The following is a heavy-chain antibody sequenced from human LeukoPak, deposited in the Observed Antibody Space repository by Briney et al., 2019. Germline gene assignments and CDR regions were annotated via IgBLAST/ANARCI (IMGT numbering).Heavy chain of an antibody. J-gene: IGHJ4*02. CDR2: IFSSGST. V-gene: IGHV3-53*01. Sequence: PGRSLRFSCAASGFIVSSNYMSWVRQAPGKGLEWVSVIFSSGSTYYADSVKGRFTISRDNSKNTLYLQMNSLRAEDTAVYFCAREGYTNGWYRNWGQGTLVTVSS. CDR1: GFIVSSNY. CDR3: AREGYTNGWYRN. D-gene: IGHD6-19*01.